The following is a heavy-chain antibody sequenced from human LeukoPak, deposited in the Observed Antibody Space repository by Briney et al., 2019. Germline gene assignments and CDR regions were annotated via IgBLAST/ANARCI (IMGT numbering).Heavy chain of an antibody. Sequence: GGSLRLSCAASGFTFSNYAMSWVRQAPGKGLEWVSAISGNGGSTYYADPVKGRFTISRDNSKNTLYLQMNSLRAEDTAVYYCAKEDRGRIAASGYFDHWGQGTLVTVSS. D-gene: IGHD6-6*01. V-gene: IGHV3-23*01. CDR1: GFTFSNYA. CDR2: ISGNGGST. J-gene: IGHJ4*02. CDR3: AKEDRGRIAASGYFDH.